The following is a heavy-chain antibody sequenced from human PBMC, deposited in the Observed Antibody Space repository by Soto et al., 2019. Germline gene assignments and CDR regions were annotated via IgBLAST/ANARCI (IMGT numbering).Heavy chain of an antibody. CDR3: ARLSLRSSPNWFDP. CDR1: GGSISSSSYY. J-gene: IGHJ5*02. D-gene: IGHD3-3*01. Sequence: QLQLQESGPGLVKPSETLSLTCTVSGGSISSSSYYWGWIRQPPGKGLEWIGSIYYSGSTYYNPSLKSRVTISVDTSKNQFSLKLSSVTAADTAVYYCARLSLRSSPNWFDPWGQGTLVTVSS. V-gene: IGHV4-39*01. CDR2: IYYSGST.